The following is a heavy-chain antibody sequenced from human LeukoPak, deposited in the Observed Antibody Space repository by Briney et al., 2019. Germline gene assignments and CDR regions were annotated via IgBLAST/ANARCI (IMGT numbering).Heavy chain of an antibody. J-gene: IGHJ5*02. V-gene: IGHV4-30-4*01. D-gene: IGHD3-3*01. Sequence: PSQTLSLTCTVSGGSISSGDYYWSWIRQPPGKGLEWIGYIYYSGSTYYNPSLKSRVTISVDTSKNQFSLKLSSVTAADTAVYYCARDIDYDFGTWFDPGAREPWSPSPQ. CDR3: ARDIDYDFGTWFDP. CDR2: IYYSGST. CDR1: GGSISSGDYY.